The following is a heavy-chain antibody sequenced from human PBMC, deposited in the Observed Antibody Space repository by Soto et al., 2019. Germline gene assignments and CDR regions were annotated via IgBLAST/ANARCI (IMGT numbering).Heavy chain of an antibody. V-gene: IGHV4-59*08. CDR1: GGSITGYY. CDR3: ARHSYYSNPLRFDP. J-gene: IGHJ5*02. Sequence: PETLSLTCTVSGGSITGYYWSWIRQPPGKGPEWIGNIHYSGSTNYNPSLKSRVTISVDTSKNQFSLRLSSVTAAETAVYYCARHSYYSNPLRFDPWGQGTLVTVSS. CDR2: IHYSGST. D-gene: IGHD4-4*01.